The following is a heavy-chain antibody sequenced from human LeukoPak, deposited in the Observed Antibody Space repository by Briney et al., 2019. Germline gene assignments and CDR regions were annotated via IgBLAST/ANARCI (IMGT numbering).Heavy chain of an antibody. CDR2: IYYSGST. D-gene: IGHD2-15*01. CDR3: ARGGIRFDP. CDR1: GGSISSYY. J-gene: IGHJ5*02. V-gene: IGHV4-59*01. Sequence: SETLSLTCTVSGGSISSYYWSWIRQPPGKGLEWIGYIYYSGSTNYNPSLKSRVTISVDTSKNQFSLKLSPVTAADTAVYYCARGGIRFDPWGQGTLVTVSS.